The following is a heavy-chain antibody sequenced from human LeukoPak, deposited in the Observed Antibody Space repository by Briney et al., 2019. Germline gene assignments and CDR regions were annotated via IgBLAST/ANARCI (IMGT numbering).Heavy chain of an antibody. J-gene: IGHJ4*02. CDR3: ARGAMATTPFFDY. CDR2: VYYTGST. Sequence: SETLSLTCPVSGGSISNYYYWTWIRQPPGKGLEWIGYVYYTGSTNFNPSLKSRVTMSLDTSRNQFSLKLTSLTAADTAAYYCARGAMATTPFFDYWGQGTLVTVSS. V-gene: IGHV4-59*01. D-gene: IGHD5-24*01. CDR1: GGSISNYY.